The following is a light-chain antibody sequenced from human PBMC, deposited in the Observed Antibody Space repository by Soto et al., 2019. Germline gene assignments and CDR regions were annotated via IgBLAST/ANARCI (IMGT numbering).Light chain of an antibody. CDR2: EVS. CDR1: SSAVGGYDY. V-gene: IGLV2-14*01. CDR3: SSFTSTSTQV. J-gene: IGLJ3*02. Sequence: QSALTQPASVSGSPGQSITISCTGTSSAVGGYDYVSWYQQHPGRAPKLMIFEVSNRPSGISNRFSGSKSGNTASLTISGLQAEDEADYYCSSFTSTSTQVLGGGTKLTVL.